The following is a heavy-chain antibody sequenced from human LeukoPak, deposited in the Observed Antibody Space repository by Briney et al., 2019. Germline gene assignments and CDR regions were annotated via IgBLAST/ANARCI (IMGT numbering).Heavy chain of an antibody. J-gene: IGHJ3*02. D-gene: IGHD2-15*01. V-gene: IGHV3-23*01. CDR2: ISGSGGST. Sequence: GGSLRLSCAASGFTFSSYAMSWVRQAPGKGLEWVSAISGSGGSTYYAYSVKGRFTISRDNSKNTLYLQMNSLRAEDTAVYYCAKHEVVPDAFDIWGQGTMVTVSS. CDR1: GFTFSSYA. CDR3: AKHEVVPDAFDI.